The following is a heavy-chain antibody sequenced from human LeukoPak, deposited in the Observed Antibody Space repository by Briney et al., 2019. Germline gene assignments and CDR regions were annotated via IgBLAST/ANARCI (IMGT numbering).Heavy chain of an antibody. J-gene: IGHJ4*02. CDR1: GGSISSYY. CDR2: IYYSGST. D-gene: IGHD4-11*01. V-gene: IGHV4-59*01. CDR3: ARAEYSNYETFDY. Sequence: SETLSLTCTVSGGSISSYYWSWNRQPPGKGLEWIGYIYYSGSTNYNPSLKSRVTISVDTSKNQFSLKLSSVTAADTAVYYCARAEYSNYETFDYWGQGTLVTVSS.